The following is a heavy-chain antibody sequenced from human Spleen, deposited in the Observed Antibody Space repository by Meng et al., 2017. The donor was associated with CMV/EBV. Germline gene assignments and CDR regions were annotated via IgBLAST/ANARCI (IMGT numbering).Heavy chain of an antibody. Sequence: ASVEVSCKASGYTLTDYYMHWVRQAPGQGLEWMGWINPTSGDTNYAQRFQGRVTMTRDTSISTVYMELSRKRTDDTAVYYCARGLLYDKFDYWGQGTLVTVSS. V-gene: IGHV1-2*02. CDR3: ARGLLYDKFDY. CDR2: INPTSGDT. CDR1: GYTLTDYY. J-gene: IGHJ4*02. D-gene: IGHD2-2*02.